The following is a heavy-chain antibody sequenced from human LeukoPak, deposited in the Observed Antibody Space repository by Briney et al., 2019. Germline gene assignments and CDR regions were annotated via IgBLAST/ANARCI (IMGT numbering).Heavy chain of an antibody. J-gene: IGHJ4*02. Sequence: PSETLSLTCAVYGGSYSGYYWSWIRQHPGKGLEWIGEINHSGSTNYNPSLKSRVTISVDTSKNQFSLKLSSVTAADTAVYYCARGPYCSSTSCYPIYYYFDYWGQGTLVTVSS. V-gene: IGHV4-34*01. CDR2: INHSGST. CDR3: ARGPYCSSTSCYPIYYYFDY. D-gene: IGHD2-2*01. CDR1: GGSYSGYY.